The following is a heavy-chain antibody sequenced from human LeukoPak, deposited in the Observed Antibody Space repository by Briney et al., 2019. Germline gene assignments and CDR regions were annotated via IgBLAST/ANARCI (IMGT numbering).Heavy chain of an antibody. Sequence: GGSLRLSCAASGFTFSSYWMSWVRQAPGKGLEWVANIKQDGGEKYYVDSVKGRFTISRDNAKHSLYLQMNSLRVEDTAVYYCARGGASAASITIFGVVTTSVFDYWGQGTLVTVSS. CDR1: GFTFSSYW. V-gene: IGHV3-7*01. D-gene: IGHD3-3*01. CDR2: IKQDGGEK. J-gene: IGHJ4*02. CDR3: ARGGASAASITIFGVVTTSVFDY.